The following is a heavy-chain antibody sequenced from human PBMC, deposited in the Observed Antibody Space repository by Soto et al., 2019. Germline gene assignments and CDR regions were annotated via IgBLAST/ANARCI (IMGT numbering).Heavy chain of an antibody. D-gene: IGHD6-19*01. V-gene: IGHV3-23*01. Sequence: EVQLLESGGGLVQPGGSLRLSCAASGFTFSSYAMSWVRLAPGKGLEWVSGLSASGGNAYHADSVKGWFTISRDNSKDTLYLQMSSLRAEDTAVYYWAKLRGWYGDYWGQGTLVTVSS. CDR3: AKLRGWYGDY. CDR2: LSASGGNA. CDR1: GFTFSSYA. J-gene: IGHJ4*02.